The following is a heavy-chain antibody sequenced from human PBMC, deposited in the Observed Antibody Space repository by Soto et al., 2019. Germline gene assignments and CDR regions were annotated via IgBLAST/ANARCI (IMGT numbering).Heavy chain of an antibody. CDR1: GGTFSSYA. V-gene: IGHV1-69*13. CDR2: IIPIFGTA. Sequence: SVKVSCKASGGTFSSYAISWVRQAPGQGLEWMGGIIPIFGTANYAQKFQGRVTITADESTSTAYMELSSLRSEDTAVYYCASSTSYFSWFDPWGQGTLVTVSS. D-gene: IGHD2-2*01. J-gene: IGHJ5*02. CDR3: ASSTSYFSWFDP.